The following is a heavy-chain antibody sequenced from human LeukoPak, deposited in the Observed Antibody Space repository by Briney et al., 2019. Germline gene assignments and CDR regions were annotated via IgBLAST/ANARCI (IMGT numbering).Heavy chain of an antibody. D-gene: IGHD1-1*01. Sequence: GGSLRLFCAASGFTFSDYYMSWIRQTPGKGLEWVSYISSSGRTIYYADSVKGRFTISRDNAKNSLSLQMNSLRAEDTAVYYCARGYWNHVPFDYWGQGTLVTVSS. J-gene: IGHJ4*02. CDR3: ARGYWNHVPFDY. CDR1: GFTFSDYY. V-gene: IGHV3-11*01. CDR2: ISSSGRTI.